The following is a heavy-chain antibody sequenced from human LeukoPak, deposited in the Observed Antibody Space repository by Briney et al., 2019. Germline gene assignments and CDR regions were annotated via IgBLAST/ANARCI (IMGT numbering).Heavy chain of an antibody. J-gene: IGHJ4*02. Sequence: SETLSLTCAVYGGSFSGYYWSWIRQPPGKGLEWIGYIYYSGSTNHNPSLKSRVTISVDTSKNQFSLKLSSVTAADTAVYYCARAPWGRSDFWSGHPYYFDYWGQGTLVTVSS. D-gene: IGHD3-3*01. CDR1: GGSFSGYY. V-gene: IGHV4-59*01. CDR3: ARAPWGRSDFWSGHPYYFDY. CDR2: IYYSGST.